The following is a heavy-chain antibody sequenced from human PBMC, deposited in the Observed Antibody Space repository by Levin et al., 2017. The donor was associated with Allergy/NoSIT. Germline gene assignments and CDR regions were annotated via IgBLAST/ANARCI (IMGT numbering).Heavy chain of an antibody. CDR2: IIPIFGTA. V-gene: IGHV1-69*13. CDR3: ARLRVGAAGSHVLYAFDI. J-gene: IGHJ3*02. Sequence: GASVKVSCKASGGTFSSYAISWVRQAPGQGLEWMGGIIPIFGTANYAQKFQGRVTITADESTSTAYMELSSLRSEDTAVYYCARLRVGAAGSHVLYAFDIWGQGTMVTVSS. D-gene: IGHD6-13*01. CDR1: GGTFSSYA.